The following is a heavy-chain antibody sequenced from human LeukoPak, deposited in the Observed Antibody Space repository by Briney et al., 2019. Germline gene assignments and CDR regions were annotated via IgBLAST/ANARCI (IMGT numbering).Heavy chain of an antibody. CDR3: AKSPTGSSWPSIDY. Sequence: GGSLRLSCAASGFTFSSYAMSWVRQAPGKGLECVSPISGSGGSTYHADSVKGRFTVSRDNSENTLYLQMDSLRAEDTAVYYCAKSPTGSSWPSIDYWGQGTLVTVSS. CDR2: ISGSGGST. D-gene: IGHD6-13*01. CDR1: GFTFSSYA. J-gene: IGHJ4*02. V-gene: IGHV3-23*01.